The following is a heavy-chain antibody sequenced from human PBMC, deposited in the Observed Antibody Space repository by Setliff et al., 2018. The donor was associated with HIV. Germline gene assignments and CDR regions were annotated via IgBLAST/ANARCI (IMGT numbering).Heavy chain of an antibody. J-gene: IGHJ4*02. CDR2: INPNSGGT. D-gene: IGHD3-22*01. CDR3: ARGLRDSSGYYYPLTFDY. CDR1: GYTFTGYY. V-gene: IGHV1-2*06. Sequence: ASVKVSCKASGYTFTGYYMHWVRQAPGQGLEWMGRINPNSGGTNYAQKFQGRVTMTRDTSISTAYMELSRLRSDDTAVYYCARGLRDSSGYYYPLTFDYWAREPWSPSPQ.